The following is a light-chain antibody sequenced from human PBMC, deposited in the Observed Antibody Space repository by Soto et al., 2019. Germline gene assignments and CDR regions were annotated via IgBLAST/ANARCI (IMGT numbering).Light chain of an antibody. CDR1: QSVGSSY. J-gene: IGKJ4*01. CDR2: GAS. CDR3: QQYYITPLT. Sequence: EIVLAQSPGTLSLSPGERATLSCRASQSVGSSYLTWYQQKPGQAPRLLIYGASSRATGIPDRFSGSGSGTDFTLTISSLQAEDVAVYYCQQYYITPLTFGGGTKVEI. V-gene: IGKV3-20*01.